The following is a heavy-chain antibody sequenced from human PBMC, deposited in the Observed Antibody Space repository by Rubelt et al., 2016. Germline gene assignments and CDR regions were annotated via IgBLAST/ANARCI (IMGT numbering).Heavy chain of an antibody. CDR3: VRDVN. CDR1: GFTFGTSW. V-gene: IGHV3-7*03. Sequence: EVLLVEFGGGLVQPGGSLRLSCASSGFTFGTSWMNWVRQAPGKGPERVATIKFDGTEKYYLDSVKGRFTISRDNAKNSLDLQMNTLSAEDTAVYYCVRDVNWGRETLVTVSS. CDR2: IKFDGTEK. J-gene: IGHJ4*01.